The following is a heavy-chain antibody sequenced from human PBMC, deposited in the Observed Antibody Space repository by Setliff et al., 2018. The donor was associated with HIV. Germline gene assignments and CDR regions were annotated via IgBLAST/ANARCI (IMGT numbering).Heavy chain of an antibody. Sequence: SVKVSCKAYGGTFSNYGISWVRQAPGQGLEWMGGIIPIFGTANYAQKFQGRITITADASTSTAYMELSSLSSEDTAVYYCARDQPTVYYTSWYDSGEYNWFDPWGQGTLVTVSS. J-gene: IGHJ5*02. CDR1: GGTFSNYG. D-gene: IGHD6-13*01. V-gene: IGHV1-69*13. CDR3: ARDQPTVYYTSWYDSGEYNWFDP. CDR2: IIPIFGTA.